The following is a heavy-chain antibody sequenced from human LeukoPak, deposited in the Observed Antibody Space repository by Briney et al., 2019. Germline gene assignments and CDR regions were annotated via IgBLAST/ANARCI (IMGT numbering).Heavy chain of an antibody. J-gene: IGHJ4*02. CDR2: ISAYNGNT. V-gene: IGHV1-18*01. CDR3: ARGYYDFWSGYGVGGDYFDY. D-gene: IGHD3-3*01. CDR1: GYTFTSYG. Sequence: ASVKVSCKASGYTFTSYGISWVRQAPGQGLEWMGWISAYNGNTNYAQKLQGRVTMTTDTSTSTAYMELRSLRSDDTAVYYCARGYYDFWSGYGVGGDYFDYWGQGTLVTVSS.